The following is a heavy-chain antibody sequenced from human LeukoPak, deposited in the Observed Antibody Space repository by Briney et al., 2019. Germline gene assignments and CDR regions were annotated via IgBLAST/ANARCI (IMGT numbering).Heavy chain of an antibody. J-gene: IGHJ5*02. CDR2: IYYSGST. CDR1: GFSISSSSYY. V-gene: IGHV4-39*01. D-gene: IGHD2-2*01. CDR3: ARHPRCTSCYESWFDP. Sequence: PSETLSLTCTVSGFSISSSSYYWGWLRQPPGKGLEWVGSIYYSGSTYYYPSLKSPVTIAVDTSKNQPSLKLSSVTAADTAVYYCARHPRCTSCYESWFDPWGKGTLVPVSS.